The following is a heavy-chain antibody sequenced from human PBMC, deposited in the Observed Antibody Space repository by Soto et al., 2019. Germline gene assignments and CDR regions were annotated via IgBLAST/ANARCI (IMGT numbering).Heavy chain of an antibody. D-gene: IGHD2-15*01. CDR1: GSSISSGNYY. CDR3: ATMGTPATGLYFFDY. CDR2: ISYSGST. J-gene: IGHJ4*02. Sequence: SETLSLTCTVSGSSISSGNYYWCWIRQPPGKSLEWIGFISYSGSTYYITSLKSLVTISVDTSKSQLSLNLSFVTAADTAVYYCATMGTPATGLYFFDYWGQGSLVTVSS. V-gene: IGHV4-30-4*01.